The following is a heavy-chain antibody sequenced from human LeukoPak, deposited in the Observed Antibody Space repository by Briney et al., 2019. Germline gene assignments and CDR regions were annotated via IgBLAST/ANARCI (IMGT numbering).Heavy chain of an antibody. Sequence: SETLSLTCTVSGGSISSGSYYWSWIRQPAGKGLEWIGRIYTSGSTNYNPSLKSRVTISVDTSKNQFSLKLSSVTAADTAVYYCAGCGSAFDIWGQGTMVTVSS. J-gene: IGHJ3*02. CDR3: AGCGSAFDI. CDR1: GGSISSGSYY. D-gene: IGHD5-12*01. V-gene: IGHV4-61*02. CDR2: IYTSGST.